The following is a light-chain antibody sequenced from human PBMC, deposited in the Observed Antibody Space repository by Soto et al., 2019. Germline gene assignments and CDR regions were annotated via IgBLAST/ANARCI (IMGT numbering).Light chain of an antibody. Sequence: DIQMTQSPSSLSASVGDRVTITCRASQSISNYLNWYQQKPGKATKLLMYAASSLQSGVPSRFGGSGSGTDFTLTISSLQPEDFATYDCQQRYSTPRTFGQGTQVEIK. CDR2: AAS. V-gene: IGKV1-39*01. CDR1: QSISNY. J-gene: IGKJ1*01. CDR3: QQRYSTPRT.